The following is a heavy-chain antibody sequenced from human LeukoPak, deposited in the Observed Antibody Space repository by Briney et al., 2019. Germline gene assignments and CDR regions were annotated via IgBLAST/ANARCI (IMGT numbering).Heavy chain of an antibody. CDR3: ARAQWISGVVINGPKDY. D-gene: IGHD3-3*01. CDR2: INHDGSES. J-gene: IGHJ4*02. Sequence: PGGSLRLSCAASGFTFSSYCMSWVRQSPGKGLEWVSNINHDGSESYYVDSVKGRFTISRDNAKNSLFLQMNTLSAEDTAVYYCARAQWISGVVINGPKDYWGQGTLVTVSS. V-gene: IGHV3-7*01. CDR1: GFTFSSYC.